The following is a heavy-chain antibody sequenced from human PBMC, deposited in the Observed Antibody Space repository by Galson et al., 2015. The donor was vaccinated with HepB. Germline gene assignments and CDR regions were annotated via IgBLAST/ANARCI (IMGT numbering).Heavy chain of an antibody. CDR3: SRDRGYCSSTSCLYYYYYGMDV. D-gene: IGHD2-2*01. Sequence: SLRLSCAASGFTFSSYAMHWVRRAPGKGLEWVAGISYDGSNKYYADSVKGRFTISRDNSKNTLYLQMNSLRAQDTAVYYCSRDRGYCSSTSCLYYYYYGMDVWGQATTVTVSS. CDR1: GFTFSSYA. J-gene: IGHJ6*02. CDR2: ISYDGSNK. V-gene: IGHV3-30*04.